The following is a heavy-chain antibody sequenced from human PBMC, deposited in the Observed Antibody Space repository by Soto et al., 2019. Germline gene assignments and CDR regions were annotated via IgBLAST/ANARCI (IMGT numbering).Heavy chain of an antibody. CDR3: ASSVLVTSTMNYFDL. V-gene: IGHV5-51*01. CDR2: IYPDDSDT. Sequence: PGGSLKVSCKASGYSFSNFWIAWVRQMPGEGLEWLGIIYPDDSDTRYSPSFLGQVTISADKSIKTTYLQWSSLKASDTAIYFCASSVLVTSTMNYFDLWGQGTLVTVSS. CDR1: GYSFSNFW. D-gene: IGHD2-8*02. J-gene: IGHJ4*02.